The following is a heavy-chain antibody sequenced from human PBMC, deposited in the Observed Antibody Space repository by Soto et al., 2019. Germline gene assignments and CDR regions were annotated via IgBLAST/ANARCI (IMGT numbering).Heavy chain of an antibody. V-gene: IGHV3-30*18. CDR3: AKGSITIFGVISLYGMDV. CDR2: ISYDGSNK. CDR1: GFTFSSYG. Sequence: GGSLRLSCAASGFTFSSYGMHWVRQAPGKGLEWVAVISYDGSNKYYADSVKGRFTISRDNSKNTLYLQMNSLRAEDTAVYYCAKGSITIFGVISLYGMDVWGQGTTVTV. D-gene: IGHD3-3*01. J-gene: IGHJ6*02.